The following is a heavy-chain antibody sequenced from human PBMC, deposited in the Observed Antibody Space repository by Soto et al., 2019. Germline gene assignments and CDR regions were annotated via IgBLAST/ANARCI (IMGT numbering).Heavy chain of an antibody. D-gene: IGHD4-17*01. V-gene: IGHV1-69*01. CDR1: GGTFSSYA. J-gene: IGHJ3*02. CDR2: IIPIFGTA. CDR3: ASENDYGCNSHAGWAFDI. Sequence: QVQLVQSGAEVKKPGSSVKVSCKASGGTFSSYAISWVRQAPGQGLEWMGGIIPIFGTANYAQKFQGRVTITADESTSTVYMELSSVRSEDTAVYYCASENDYGCNSHAGWAFDIWGQGTMVTVSS.